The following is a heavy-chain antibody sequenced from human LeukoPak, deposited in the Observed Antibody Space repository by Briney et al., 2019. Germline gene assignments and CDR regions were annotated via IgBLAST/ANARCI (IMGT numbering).Heavy chain of an antibody. J-gene: IGHJ4*02. V-gene: IGHV3-49*03. CDR1: GSTFGDYA. D-gene: IGHD2-2*01. CDR2: IRSKAYGGTT. CDR3: TRDRVYCSSTSCQLYYFDY. Sequence: GGSLRLSCTASGSTFGDYAMSWFRQAPGKGLEWVGFIRSKAYGGTTEYAASVKGRFTISRDDSKSIAYLQMNSLKTEDTAVYYCTRDRVYCSSTSCQLYYFDYWGQGTLVTVSS.